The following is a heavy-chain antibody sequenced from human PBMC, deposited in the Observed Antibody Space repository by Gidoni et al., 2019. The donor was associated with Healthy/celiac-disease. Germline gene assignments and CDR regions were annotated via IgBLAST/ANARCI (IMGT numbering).Heavy chain of an antibody. CDR3: ARDWYYDILTGYSNFDY. V-gene: IGHV3-7*01. CDR2: IKQDGSEK. J-gene: IGHJ4*02. Sequence: PASGFTFSSYWMSWVRQAPGKGLEWVANIKQDGSEKYYVDSVKGRFTISRDNAKNSLYLQMNSLRAEDTAVYYCARDWYYDILTGYSNFDYWGQGTLVTVSS. D-gene: IGHD3-9*01. CDR1: GFTFSSYW.